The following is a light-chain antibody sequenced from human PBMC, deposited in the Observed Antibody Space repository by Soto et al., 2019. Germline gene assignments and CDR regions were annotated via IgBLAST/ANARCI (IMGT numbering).Light chain of an antibody. J-gene: IGKJ1*01. CDR1: QNIDRW. Sequence: DIQMTQSPSTLSTSVGDRATITCRASQNIDRWLAWYQQKPGKAPKLLIYEASSLEGGVPSRFSGSGSGTVFTLTVSGLQAEDFAISWCQQYKSGSTFGQGTKLDFK. CDR3: QQYKSGST. V-gene: IGKV1-5*01. CDR2: EAS.